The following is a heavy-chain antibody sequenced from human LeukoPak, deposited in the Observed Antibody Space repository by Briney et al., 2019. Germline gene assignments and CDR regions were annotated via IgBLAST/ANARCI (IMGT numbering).Heavy chain of an antibody. CDR2: IIPIFGTA. J-gene: IGHJ5*02. D-gene: IGHD1-26*01. Sequence: ASVKVSCKASGGTFSSYAISWVRQAPGQGLEWMGGIIPIFGTANYAQKFQGRVTITADESTSTAYMELSRLRSDDTAVYYCARGASIVGPYNWFDPWGQGTLVTVSS. CDR3: ARGASIVGPYNWFDP. V-gene: IGHV1-69*01. CDR1: GGTFSSYA.